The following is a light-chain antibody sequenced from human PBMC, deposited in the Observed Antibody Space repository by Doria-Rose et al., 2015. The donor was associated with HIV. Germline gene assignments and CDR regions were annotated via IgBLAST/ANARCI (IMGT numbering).Light chain of an antibody. Sequence: TQSPSFLSASVGVRVTITCRASQGISRYLAWYQQKPGKAPTLLIFGASTLPSGVPSRFSGSGSGTESTLTISSLQPEDFATYYCQQFDSFPRTFGQGTKVELK. J-gene: IGKJ1*01. CDR3: QQFDSFPRT. CDR2: GAS. V-gene: IGKV1-9*01. CDR1: QGISRY.